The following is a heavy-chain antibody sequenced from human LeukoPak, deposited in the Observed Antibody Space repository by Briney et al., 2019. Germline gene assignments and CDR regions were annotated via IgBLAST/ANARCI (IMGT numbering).Heavy chain of an antibody. V-gene: IGHV1-69*10. Sequence: SVKVSCKASGGTFSSYAISWVRQAPGQGLEWMGGIIPIFGIANYAQKFQGRVTITADKSTSTAYMELSSLRSEDTAVYYCATLTVTTRNFDYWGQGTLVTVSS. CDR3: ATLTVTTRNFDY. CDR2: IIPIFGIA. D-gene: IGHD4-17*01. J-gene: IGHJ4*02. CDR1: GGTFSSYA.